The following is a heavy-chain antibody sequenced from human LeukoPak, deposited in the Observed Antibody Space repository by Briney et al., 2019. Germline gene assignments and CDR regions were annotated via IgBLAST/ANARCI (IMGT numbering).Heavy chain of an antibody. J-gene: IGHJ4*02. CDR1: GFTFSDYY. Sequence: GRSLRLSCAASGFTFSDYYMSWIRQAPGKGLEWVSYISSSGSTIYYADSVKGRFTISRDNAKNSLYLQMNSLRAEDTAVYYCARVRLPTRYYYDSSGYYFDYWGQGTLVTVSS. V-gene: IGHV3-11*01. CDR2: ISSSGSTI. CDR3: ARVRLPTRYYYDSSGYYFDY. D-gene: IGHD3-22*01.